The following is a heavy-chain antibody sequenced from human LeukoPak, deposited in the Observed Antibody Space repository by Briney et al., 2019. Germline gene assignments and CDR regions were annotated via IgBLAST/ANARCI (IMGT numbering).Heavy chain of an antibody. V-gene: IGHV3-21*01. CDR3: ARDRYSGYDLGY. D-gene: IGHD5-12*01. J-gene: IGHJ4*02. Sequence: PGGSLRLSCAAPGFTFSSYSMNWVRQAPGKGLEWVSSISSSSSYIYYADSVKGRFTISRDNAKNSLYLQMNSLRAEDTAVYYCARDRYSGYDLGYWGQGTLVTVSS. CDR2: ISSSSSYI. CDR1: GFTFSSYS.